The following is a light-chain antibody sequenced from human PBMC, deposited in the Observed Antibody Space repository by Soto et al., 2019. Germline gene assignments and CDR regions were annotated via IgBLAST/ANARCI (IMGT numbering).Light chain of an antibody. CDR2: EVT. V-gene: IGLV2-14*01. Sequence: QSVLTQPASVSGSPGQSITISCTGTSSDVGGYNHVSWYQIHPGKAPKLITYEVTSRPSGVSYRFSGSKSGNSASLTISGLQAEDEADYYCSSYASSSSYVFGGGTKVTVL. J-gene: IGLJ1*01. CDR1: SSDVGGYNH. CDR3: SSYASSSSYV.